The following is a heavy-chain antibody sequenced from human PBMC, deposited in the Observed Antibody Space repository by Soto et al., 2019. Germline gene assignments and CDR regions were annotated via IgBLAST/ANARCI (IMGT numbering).Heavy chain of an antibody. CDR1: GFTFNNYA. D-gene: IGHD2-2*01. V-gene: IGHV3-23*01. J-gene: IGHJ4*02. CDR2: ITDSGDDT. Sequence: EVQLLESGGGLVQPGGSLRLSCPASGFTFNNYAMGWVRQATGKGLEWVSAITDSGDDTDYIDSVKGRFTISRDNSKSTWYLQMNSLRAEDTAIYYCAKLGSSSWSPHYYFDYWGQGTLVTVAS. CDR3: AKLGSSSWSPHYYFDY.